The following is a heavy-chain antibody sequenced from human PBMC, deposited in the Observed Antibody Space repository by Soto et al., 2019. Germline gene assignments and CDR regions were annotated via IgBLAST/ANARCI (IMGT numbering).Heavy chain of an antibody. CDR2: IYYSGGT. CDR1: GGSISRGGYY. CDR3: ARKDSGYADYMDV. Sequence: QVQLQESGPGLVKPSQTLSLTCTVSGGSISRGGYYWSRIRQHPGKGLEWIGYIYYSGGTYYNPSLKSRVTISVDTSENQFSLRLSSVTAADTAVYYCARKDSGYADYMDVWGKGTKVTVSS. J-gene: IGHJ6*03. D-gene: IGHD5-12*01. V-gene: IGHV4-31*03.